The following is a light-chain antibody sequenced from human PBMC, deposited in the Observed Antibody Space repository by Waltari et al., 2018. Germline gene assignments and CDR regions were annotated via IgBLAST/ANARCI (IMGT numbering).Light chain of an antibody. V-gene: IGLV2-11*01. CDR2: GAV. CDR1: NNAVGIDDS. CDR3: CSYAGNYKFV. Sequence: QSVLTQPRSVSGSPGQSVTIPCSGTNNAVGIDDSASWYHQNAGKAPQLVTYGAVRRPSGVPYRFSGSKYGATASLTISGLQAEDEADYYCCSYAGNYKFVFGGGTKVTVL. J-gene: IGLJ2*01.